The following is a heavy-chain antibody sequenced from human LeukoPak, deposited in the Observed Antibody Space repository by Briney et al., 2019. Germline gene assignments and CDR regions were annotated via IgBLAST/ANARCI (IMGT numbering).Heavy chain of an antibody. CDR1: GGSISSGGYY. V-gene: IGHV4-30-2*01. J-gene: IGHJ4*02. CDR2: IYHSGST. Sequence: SETLSLTCTVSGGSISSGGYYWSWIRQPPGKGLEWIGYIYHSGSTYYNPSLKSRVTISVDRSKNQFSLKLSSVTAADTAVYYCARDKGGYCSSTSCSYYFDYWGQGTLVTVSS. D-gene: IGHD2-2*01. CDR3: ARDKGGYCSSTSCSYYFDY.